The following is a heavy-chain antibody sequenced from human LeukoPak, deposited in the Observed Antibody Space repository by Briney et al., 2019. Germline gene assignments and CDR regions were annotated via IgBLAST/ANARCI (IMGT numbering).Heavy chain of an antibody. CDR1: GGSFSGYY. D-gene: IGHD2-21*02. V-gene: IGHV4-34*01. CDR3: ARLAYCGGDCYYYFDY. J-gene: IGHJ4*02. CDR2: INHSGST. Sequence: PSETLSLTCAVYGGSFSGYYWSWIRQPPGKGLEWIGEINHSGSTNYNPSLKSRVTISVDTSKNQFSLKLSSVTAADTAVYYCARLAYCGGDCYYYFDYWGQGTLVTVSS.